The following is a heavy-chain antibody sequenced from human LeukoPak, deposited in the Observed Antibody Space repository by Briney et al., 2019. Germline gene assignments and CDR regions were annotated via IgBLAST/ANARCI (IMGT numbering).Heavy chain of an antibody. CDR1: GFTFSSYW. J-gene: IGHJ4*02. D-gene: IGHD6-13*01. V-gene: IGHV3-30-3*01. CDR2: ISYDGSNK. Sequence: GGSLRLSCAVSGFTFSSYWMHWVRQAPGKGLEWVAVISYDGSNKYYADSVKGRFTISRDNSKNTLYLQMNSLRAEDTAVYYAYSSSPYYFDYWGQGTLVTVSS. CDR3: YSSSPYYFDY.